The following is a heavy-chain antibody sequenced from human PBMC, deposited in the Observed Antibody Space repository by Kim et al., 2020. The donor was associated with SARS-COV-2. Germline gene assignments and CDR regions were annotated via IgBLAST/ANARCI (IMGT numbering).Heavy chain of an antibody. CDR2: IYYSGST. CDR3: ARQASYSSGWYAPLYYYYGMDV. CDR1: GGSISSSSYY. D-gene: IGHD6-19*01. Sequence: SETLSLTCTVSGGSISSSSYYWGWIRQPPGKGLEWIGSIYYSGSTYYNPSLKSRVTISVDTSKNQFSLKLSSVTAADTAVYYCARQASYSSGWYAPLYYYYGMDVWGQGTTVTVSS. J-gene: IGHJ6*02. V-gene: IGHV4-39*01.